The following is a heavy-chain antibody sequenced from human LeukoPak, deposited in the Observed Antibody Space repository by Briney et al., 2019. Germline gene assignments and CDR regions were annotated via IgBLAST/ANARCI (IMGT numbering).Heavy chain of an antibody. V-gene: IGHV3-23*01. CDR3: ARVPTYYYDSSAY. CDR2: ISGSGGST. D-gene: IGHD3-22*01. CDR1: GFTFSSYS. Sequence: GGSLRLSCAGSGFTFSSYSMNWVRHAPGKGLEWVSAISGSGGSTYYADSVKGRFTISRDDSKNTLYLQMNSLRAEDTAVYYCARVPTYYYDSSAYWGQGTLVTVSS. J-gene: IGHJ4*02.